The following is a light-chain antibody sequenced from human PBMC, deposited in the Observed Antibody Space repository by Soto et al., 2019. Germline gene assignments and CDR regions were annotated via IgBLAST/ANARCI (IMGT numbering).Light chain of an antibody. CDR3: QQYGSSRK. CDR2: GAS. Sequence: EIVLTQSPGTLSLSPGERATLSCRASQSVSSSYLAWYQQKPGQATRLLIYGASSRATGIQDRFSGSGSGTDFTLTISRLEPEDFAVYYCQQYGSSRKFGQGTKVEIK. CDR1: QSVSSSY. J-gene: IGKJ1*01. V-gene: IGKV3-20*01.